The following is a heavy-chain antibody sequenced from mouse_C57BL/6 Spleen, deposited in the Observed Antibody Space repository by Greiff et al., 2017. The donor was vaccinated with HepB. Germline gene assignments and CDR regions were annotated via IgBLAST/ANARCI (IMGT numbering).Heavy chain of an antibody. CDR1: GYAFSSSW. V-gene: IGHV1-82*01. D-gene: IGHD2-4*01. J-gene: IGHJ3*01. CDR3: ASPYYDYDGFAY. CDR2: IYPGDGDT. Sequence: QVQLKESGPELVKPGASVKISCKASGYAFSSSWMNWVKQRPGKGLEWIGRIYPGDGDTNYNGKFKGKATLTADKSSSTAYMQLSSLTSEDSAVYFCASPYYDYDGFAYWGQGTLVTVSA.